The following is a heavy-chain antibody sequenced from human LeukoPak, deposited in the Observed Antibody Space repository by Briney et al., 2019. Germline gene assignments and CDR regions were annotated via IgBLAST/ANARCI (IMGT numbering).Heavy chain of an antibody. Sequence: GGSLRLSCAASGFTVSSNYMSWVRQAPGKGLEWVSVIYSGGSTYYADSVKGRFTISRDNSKNTLYLQMNSLRAEDTAVYYCARDGGDYGDSFDYWGQGTLVTVSS. V-gene: IGHV3-53*01. CDR2: IYSGGST. D-gene: IGHD4-17*01. J-gene: IGHJ4*02. CDR3: ARDGGDYGDSFDY. CDR1: GFTVSSNY.